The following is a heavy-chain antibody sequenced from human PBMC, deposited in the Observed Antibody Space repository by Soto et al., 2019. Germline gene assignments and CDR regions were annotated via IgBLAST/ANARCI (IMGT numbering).Heavy chain of an antibody. CDR1: GGSISSGGYY. Sequence: EQLQESGPGLVKHSETLSLTCSVSGGSISSGGYYWSWIRQHPGKGLEWIGYVHHSGSTYYSPSLKSRVTLSIDTSKNHFSLKLSSVTAADTAVYYCARDYDFIQGAFDIWGQGTMVIVSS. V-gene: IGHV4-31*03. J-gene: IGHJ3*02. CDR3: ARDYDFIQGAFDI. CDR2: VHHSGST. D-gene: IGHD3-16*01.